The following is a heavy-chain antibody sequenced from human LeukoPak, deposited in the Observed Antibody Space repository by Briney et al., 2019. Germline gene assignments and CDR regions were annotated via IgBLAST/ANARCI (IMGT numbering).Heavy chain of an antibody. CDR2: ISSSSSYI. D-gene: IGHD6-6*01. J-gene: IGHJ4*02. CDR3: ARDHGIAARPEFVY. V-gene: IGHV3-21*01. Sequence: GGSLRLSCAASGFTFSSYSMNWVRQAPGKGLEWVSSISSSSSYIYYADSVKGRFTISRDNAKNSLYLQMNSLRAEDTAVYYCARDHGIAARPEFVYWAQGTLVTVSS. CDR1: GFTFSSYS.